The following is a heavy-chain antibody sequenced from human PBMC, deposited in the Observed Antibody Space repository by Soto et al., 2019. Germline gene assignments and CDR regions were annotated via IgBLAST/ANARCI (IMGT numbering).Heavy chain of an antibody. Sequence: SETLSHPCTVSGGLTSSDPYHLSWIRQPPGKGLEWIAYMYYSGSTYYDPSLKSRVAISVDTSKNQFSLKLSSVTAADTAVYYCARGEGYALDVWGQGTTVT. CDR1: GGLTSSDPYH. CDR3: ARGEGYALDV. D-gene: IGHD1-26*01. J-gene: IGHJ6*02. CDR2: MYYSGST. V-gene: IGHV4-30-4*01.